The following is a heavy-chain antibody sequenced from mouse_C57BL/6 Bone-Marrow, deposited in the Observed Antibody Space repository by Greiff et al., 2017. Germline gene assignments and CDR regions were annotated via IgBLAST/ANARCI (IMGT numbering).Heavy chain of an antibody. CDR1: GFSLSTLGMG. CDR2: IWWDDDK. V-gene: IGHV8-8*01. Sequence: QVTLKESGPGILQPSPTLSLTRSFSGFSLSTLGMGVGWLRQPSGKGLEWLAHIWWDDDKYYNPALKSRLTISKDTSKNQVFLKIANVDTADTATYYGSRREGVITTVVATDFDYWGQGTTLTVSS. J-gene: IGHJ2*01. D-gene: IGHD1-1*01. CDR3: SRREGVITTVVATDFDY.